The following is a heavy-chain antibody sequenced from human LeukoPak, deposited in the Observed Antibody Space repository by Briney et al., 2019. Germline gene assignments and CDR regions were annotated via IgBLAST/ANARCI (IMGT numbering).Heavy chain of an antibody. CDR3: ATDFYDST. CDR1: GFSFYNAW. CDR2: IRSNSDGGTI. J-gene: IGHJ5*02. Sequence: GSLRLSCATSGFSFYNAWMNWVRQAPGKGLEWVGRIRSNSDGGTIDYAAPVKGRFTLSRDDSKDTLYLQMNSLQTEDTAVYYCATDFYDSTWGQGTLVTVSS. V-gene: IGHV3-15*07. D-gene: IGHD3-22*01.